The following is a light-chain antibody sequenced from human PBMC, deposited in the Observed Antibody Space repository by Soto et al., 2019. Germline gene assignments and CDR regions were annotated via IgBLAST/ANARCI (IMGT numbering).Light chain of an antibody. CDR3: SSYRSGSTLV. CDR1: SSDVGGSNY. CDR2: DVN. J-gene: IGLJ2*01. V-gene: IGLV2-14*01. Sequence: QSALTQPASVSGSPGQSITISCTGTSSDVGGSNYVSWYQQQPGKAPKLMIYDVNNQPSGISNRFSGSKSGNTASLTISGLQAEDEAHYYCSSYRSGSTLVFGGGTKLTVL.